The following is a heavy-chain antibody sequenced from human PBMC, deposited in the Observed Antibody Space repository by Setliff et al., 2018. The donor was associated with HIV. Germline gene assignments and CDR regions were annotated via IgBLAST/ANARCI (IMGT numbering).Heavy chain of an antibody. CDR3: ARGTPPLRQPDSSGWYLDY. CDR2: IIPIFGTA. V-gene: IGHV1-69*05. D-gene: IGHD6-19*01. Sequence: SVKVSCKASGGTFRSYAISWVRQAPGQGLEWMGGIIPIFGTANYAQKFQGRVTITTDESTSTAYMELSSLRSEDTAVYYCARGTPPLRQPDSSGWYLDYWGQGTLVTVSS. J-gene: IGHJ4*02. CDR1: GGTFRSYA.